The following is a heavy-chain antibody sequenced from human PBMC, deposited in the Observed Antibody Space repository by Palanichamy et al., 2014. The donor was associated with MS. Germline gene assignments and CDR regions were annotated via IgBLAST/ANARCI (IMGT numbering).Heavy chain of an antibody. CDR1: GGSFSGYY. J-gene: IGHJ6*02. V-gene: IGHV4-34*01. D-gene: IGHD3-3*01. CDR2: INHSGST. CDR3: ARGRSVTIFGKKVVIRRDYGMDV. Sequence: QVQLQQWGAGLLKPSETLSLTCAVYGGSFSGYYWSWIRQPPGKGLEWIGEINHSGSTNYNPSLKSRVTISVDTSKNQFSLKLSSVTAADTAVYYCARGRSVTIFGKKVVIRRDYGMDVWGQGTTVTVSS.